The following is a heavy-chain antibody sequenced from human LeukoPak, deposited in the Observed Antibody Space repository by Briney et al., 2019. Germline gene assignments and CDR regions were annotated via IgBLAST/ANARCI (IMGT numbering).Heavy chain of an antibody. J-gene: IGHJ4*02. Sequence: SQTLSLTCAISGDSVSSNSAAWNWIRQSPSRGLEWLGRTYYRSKWYNDYAVSVKSRITINPDTSKNQFSLQLNSVTPEDTAVYYCARDKNLGIVGAAYYFDYWGQGTLVTVSS. CDR1: GDSVSSNSAA. CDR2: TYYRSKWYN. V-gene: IGHV6-1*01. CDR3: ARDKNLGIVGAAYYFDY. D-gene: IGHD1-26*01.